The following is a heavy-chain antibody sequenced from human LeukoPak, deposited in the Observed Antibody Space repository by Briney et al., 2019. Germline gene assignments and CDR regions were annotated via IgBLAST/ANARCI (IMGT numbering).Heavy chain of an antibody. CDR1: GFTFSSSA. CDR2: ISGSGGST. CDR3: ANRYGSGSYYDY. J-gene: IGHJ4*02. V-gene: IGHV3-23*01. Sequence: GGSLRLSCAASGFTFSSSAMSWVRQAPGKGLEWVSGISGSGGSTYYADSVKGRFTISRDDSKNTLYLQMNSLRAEDTAVYYCANRYGSGSYYDYWGQGTLVTVSS. D-gene: IGHD3-10*01.